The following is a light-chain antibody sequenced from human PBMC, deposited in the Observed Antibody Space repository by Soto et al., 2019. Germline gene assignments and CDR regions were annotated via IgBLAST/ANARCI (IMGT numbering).Light chain of an antibody. CDR2: GAT. J-gene: IGKJ5*01. CDR3: QQSLSTPPIT. V-gene: IGKV1-39*01. CDR1: QTIFTY. Sequence: IQMTQAPSCLSASVGDRVTITCRAGQTIFTYLNWYQPKPGKAPQLLIYGATTLQSGVPSRFSGSGSGTDFTLTIRNLQPEDFANYFCQQSLSTPPITFGPGTRLEI.